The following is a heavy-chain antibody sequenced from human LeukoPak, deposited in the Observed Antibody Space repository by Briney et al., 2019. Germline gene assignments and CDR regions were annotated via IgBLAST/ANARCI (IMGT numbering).Heavy chain of an antibody. J-gene: IGHJ4*02. CDR3: ARGAQFCYDSSRYFDY. Sequence: PSETLSLTCTVSGGSISSPSYSWSWIRQSAGKGLEWIGYISHTGGTLDNPSLTSRVTMSLDRSRSQFSLRLSSVTAADTAVYYCARGAQFCYDSSRYFDYWGQGILVTVSS. V-gene: IGHV4-30-2*06. D-gene: IGHD2-2*01. CDR1: GGSISSPSYS. CDR2: ISHTGGT.